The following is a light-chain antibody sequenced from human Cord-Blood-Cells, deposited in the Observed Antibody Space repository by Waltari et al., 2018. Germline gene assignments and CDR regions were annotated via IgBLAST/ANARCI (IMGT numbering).Light chain of an antibody. V-gene: IGKV3-15*01. CDR2: GAS. Sequence: EIVMTHSPATLSVSPGERATLSCRASQSVSSNLAWYQQKPGQAPRLLIYGASTRATGIPARFSGSVSGTEVTLTISSLQSEDFAVYYCQQYNNWPRTFGQGTKVEIK. CDR1: QSVSSN. CDR3: QQYNNWPRT. J-gene: IGKJ1*01.